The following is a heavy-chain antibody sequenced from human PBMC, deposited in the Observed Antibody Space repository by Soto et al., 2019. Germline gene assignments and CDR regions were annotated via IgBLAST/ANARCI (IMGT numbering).Heavy chain of an antibody. Sequence: SETLSLTCTVSGGSISSGDYYWSWIRQPPGKGLEWIGYIYYSGSTYYNPSLKSRVTISVDTSKNQFSLKLSSVTAADTAVYYCARAGLEWSYNWFDPSGQGTLVTVSS. V-gene: IGHV4-30-4*01. D-gene: IGHD3-3*01. CDR2: IYYSGST. CDR3: ARAGLEWSYNWFDP. J-gene: IGHJ5*02. CDR1: GGSISSGDYY.